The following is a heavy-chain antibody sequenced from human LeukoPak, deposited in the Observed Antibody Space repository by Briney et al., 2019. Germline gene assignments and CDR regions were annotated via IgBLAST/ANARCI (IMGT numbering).Heavy chain of an antibody. CDR3: AKQMAVDYFDY. J-gene: IGHJ4*02. V-gene: IGHV3-30*18. CDR1: GFTISNFG. CDR2: ISYDAKNE. D-gene: IGHD5-24*01. Sequence: GGSLRLSCVASGFTISNFGMHWVRQAPGKGLEWVAVISYDAKNEYYTDSVKGRFTISRDNAKNTLYLQMNSLRAEDTAVYYCAKQMAVDYFDYWGQGTLVTVSS.